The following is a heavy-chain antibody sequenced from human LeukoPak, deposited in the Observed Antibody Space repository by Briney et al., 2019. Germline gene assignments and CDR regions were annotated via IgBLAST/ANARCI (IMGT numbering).Heavy chain of an antibody. CDR1: GFTFSSYS. D-gene: IGHD7-27*01. CDR2: ISSSSSYI. Sequence: GGSLRLSCAASGFTFSSYSMNWVRQAPGKGLEWVSSISSSSSYIYYADSVKGRFNISRDNAKNSLYLQMNSLRAKDTAVYYCARATGSDAFDIWGQGTMVTVSS. V-gene: IGHV3-21*01. CDR3: ARATGSDAFDI. J-gene: IGHJ3*02.